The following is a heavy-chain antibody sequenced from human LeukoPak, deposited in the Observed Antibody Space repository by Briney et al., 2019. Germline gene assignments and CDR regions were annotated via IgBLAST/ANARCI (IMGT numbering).Heavy chain of an antibody. Sequence: SETLSLTCTVSGYSISSGYYWGWIRQPPGKGLEWIGSIYHSGSTYYNPSLKSRVTISVDTSKNQFSLKLSSVTAADTAVYYCARDSSYGSTHDFDYWGQGTLVTVSS. D-gene: IGHD5-18*01. V-gene: IGHV4-38-2*02. CDR1: GYSISSGYY. J-gene: IGHJ4*02. CDR3: ARDSSYGSTHDFDY. CDR2: IYHSGST.